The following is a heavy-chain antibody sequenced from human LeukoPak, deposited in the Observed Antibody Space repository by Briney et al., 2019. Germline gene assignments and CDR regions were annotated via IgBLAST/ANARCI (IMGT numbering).Heavy chain of an antibody. Sequence: GGSLRLSCAATGFTFDDYAMHWVRQAPGKGLEWVSGISWNSGTKGYADSVKGRFTISRDNAKNSLYLQMNSLRGEDAALYYCAVLHYYAMDVWGQGTTVTVSS. CDR1: GFTFDDYA. D-gene: IGHD2-8*01. CDR2: ISWNSGTK. V-gene: IGHV3-9*01. CDR3: AVLHYYAMDV. J-gene: IGHJ6*02.